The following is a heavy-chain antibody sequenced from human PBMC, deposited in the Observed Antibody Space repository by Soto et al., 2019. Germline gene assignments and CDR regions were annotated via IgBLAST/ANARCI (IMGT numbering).Heavy chain of an antibody. J-gene: IGHJ3*01. CDR1: GFTFSSSE. V-gene: IGHV3-48*03. D-gene: IGHD1-26*01. CDR3: ARRASR. Sequence: EVQLVESGGGLVQPGGSLRLSCAVSGFTFSSSEMYWVRQAPGKGLEWISYIHPSGQPIFSADSVKGPLTISRDHANNSLFLQMNRLRAKDTAVYYCARRASRWGPGTMVTVSS. CDR2: IHPSGQPI.